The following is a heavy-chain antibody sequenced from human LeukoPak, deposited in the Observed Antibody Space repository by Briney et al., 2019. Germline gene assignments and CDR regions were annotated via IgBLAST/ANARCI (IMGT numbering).Heavy chain of an antibody. CDR2: ISTSSSTI. CDR3: ARKTGAIDY. J-gene: IGHJ4*02. D-gene: IGHD1-1*01. Sequence: PGGSLRLPCAASGFTFNNAWMNWVRQAPGKGLEWVSHISTSSSTIYYADSVKGRFTISRDNAKNSLYLQMNSLRDEDTAVYYCARKTGAIDYWGQGTLVTVSS. CDR1: GFTFNNAW. V-gene: IGHV3-48*02.